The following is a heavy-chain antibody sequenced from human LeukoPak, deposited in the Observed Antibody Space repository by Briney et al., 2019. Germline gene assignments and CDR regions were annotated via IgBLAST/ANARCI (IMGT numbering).Heavy chain of an antibody. J-gene: IGHJ4*02. Sequence: GGSLRLSCAVSGFTFSSYWMSWVRQAPGKGLEWVANIKQDGSEKYYVDSVKGRFTISRDNAKNSLYLQMNSLRAEDTAVYYCAKGITIFGVVTPIMDYWGQGTLVTVSS. CDR1: GFTFSSYW. D-gene: IGHD3-3*01. V-gene: IGHV3-7*01. CDR2: IKQDGSEK. CDR3: AKGITIFGVVTPIMDY.